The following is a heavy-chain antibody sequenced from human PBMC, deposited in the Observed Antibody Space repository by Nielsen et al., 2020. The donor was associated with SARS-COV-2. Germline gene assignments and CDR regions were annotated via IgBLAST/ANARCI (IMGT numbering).Heavy chain of an antibody. CDR3: ATLQSRGYGMDV. CDR1: GFTFDDYA. J-gene: IGHJ6*02. CDR2: ISWNSGSI. Sequence: GGSLRLSCAASGFTFDDYAMHWVRQAPGKGLEWVSGISWNSGSIGYADSVKGRFTISRDNAKNSLYLQMNSLRAEDTALYYCATLQSRGYGMDVWGQGTTVTASS. D-gene: IGHD3-16*01. V-gene: IGHV3-9*01.